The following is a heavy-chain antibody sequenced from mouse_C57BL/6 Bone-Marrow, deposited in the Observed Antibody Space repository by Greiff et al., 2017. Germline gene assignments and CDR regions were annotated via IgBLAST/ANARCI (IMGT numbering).Heavy chain of an antibody. V-gene: IGHV3-1*01. D-gene: IGHD2-3*01. CDR1: GYSITSGYD. CDR2: ISYSGST. CDR3: ARGWLLGAMDY. J-gene: IGHJ4*01. Sequence: EVQLQESGPGMVKPSQSLSLTCTVTGYSITSGYDWHWIRHFPGNKLEWMGYISYSGSTNYNPSLKSRISITHDTSKNHFFLKLNSVTTEDTATYYCARGWLLGAMDYWGQGTSVTVSS.